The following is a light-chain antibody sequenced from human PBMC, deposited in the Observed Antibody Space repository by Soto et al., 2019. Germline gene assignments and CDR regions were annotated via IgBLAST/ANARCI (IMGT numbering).Light chain of an antibody. CDR3: LQDYNYPWT. V-gene: IGKV1-6*01. Sequence: AIQMTQSPSSLSASVGDRVTITCRASHGIRNNLGWYQQKPGKAPKLLIYAASSLQSGVPSRFSGSGSGTDFTLTISSLQPEDFATYYCLQDYNYPWTFGQGTKVDIK. J-gene: IGKJ1*01. CDR2: AAS. CDR1: HGIRNN.